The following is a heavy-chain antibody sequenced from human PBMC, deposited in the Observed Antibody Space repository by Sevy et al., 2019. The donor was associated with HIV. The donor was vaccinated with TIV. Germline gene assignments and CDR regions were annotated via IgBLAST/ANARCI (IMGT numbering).Heavy chain of an antibody. D-gene: IGHD1-26*01. CDR1: GFTFSSFA. J-gene: IGHJ3*02. CDR2: LNGSGGRT. V-gene: IGHV3-23*01. CDR3: AKDTDSGSYLNDAFDI. Sequence: GGSLRLSCAASGFTFSSFAMSWVRQTPGKGLEWVSGLNGSGGRTYYPDSVNGRFTISRDNSKNTLYLQMNSLRAEDTAVYYCAKDTDSGSYLNDAFDIWGQGTMVTVSS.